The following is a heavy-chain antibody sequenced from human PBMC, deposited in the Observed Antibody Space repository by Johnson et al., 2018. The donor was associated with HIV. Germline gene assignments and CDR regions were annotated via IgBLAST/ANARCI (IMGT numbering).Heavy chain of an antibody. CDR2: IYSGGST. Sequence: VQLVESGGGLIQPGGSLRLSCAASGFTVSSNYMSWVRQAPGKGLEWVSVIYSGGSTYYADSVKGRFTISRDNSKNTLYLQMNSLRAEDTALYYCAKVRRGSSWVLRAFDIWGQGTMVTVSS. J-gene: IGHJ3*02. D-gene: IGHD6-13*01. CDR3: AKVRRGSSWVLRAFDI. CDR1: GFTVSSNY. V-gene: IGHV3-53*01.